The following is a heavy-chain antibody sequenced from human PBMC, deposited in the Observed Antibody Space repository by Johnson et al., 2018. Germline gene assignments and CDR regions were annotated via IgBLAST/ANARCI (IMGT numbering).Heavy chain of an antibody. CDR2: IYSGGST. CDR1: GFSVSTNY. V-gene: IGHV3-66*02. D-gene: IGHD2-15*01. J-gene: IGHJ6*03. CDR3: ARGGSLAASYYDYYMDV. Sequence: VQLVQSGGGLVQPGGSLRLSCAASGFSVSTNYMSWVRQAPGKGLEWVSVIYSGGSTYYADSVKGRFTISRDNSKNPLYLQMNSLRGEDTAVYYCARGGSLAASYYDYYMDVWGKGTTVTVSS.